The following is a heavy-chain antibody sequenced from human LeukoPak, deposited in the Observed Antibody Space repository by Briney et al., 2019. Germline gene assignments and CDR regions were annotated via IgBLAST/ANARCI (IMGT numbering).Heavy chain of an antibody. CDR1: GFIFSSYE. V-gene: IGHV3-48*03. CDR2: ISSGGSTV. Sequence: EAGGSLRLSCAASGFIFSSYEMNWVRQAPGKGLEWVSYISSGGSTVYYADSVKGRFTISRDNAKNSLYLQMNSLRAEDTAVYYCARVIIVGATGIWGQGTMVTVSS. J-gene: IGHJ3*02. D-gene: IGHD1-26*01. CDR3: ARVIIVGATGI.